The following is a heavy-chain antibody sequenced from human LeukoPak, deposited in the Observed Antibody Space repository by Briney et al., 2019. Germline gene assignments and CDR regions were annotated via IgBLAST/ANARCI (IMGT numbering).Heavy chain of an antibody. CDR3: AAGYDFWSGYGGGAFDY. J-gene: IGHJ4*02. V-gene: IGHV4-59*13. D-gene: IGHD3-3*01. CDR2: IYYSGST. Sequence: PSETLSLTCAVSGYSISSSYYWGWIRQPPGKGLEWIGYIYYSGSTNYNPSLKSRVTISVDTSKNQFSLKLSSVTAADTAVYYCAAGYDFWSGYGGGAFDYWGQGTLVTVSS. CDR1: GYSISSSYY.